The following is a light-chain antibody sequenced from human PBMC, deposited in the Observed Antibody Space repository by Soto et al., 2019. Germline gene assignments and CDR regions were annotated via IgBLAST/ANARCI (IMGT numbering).Light chain of an antibody. CDR2: GAS. J-gene: IGKJ1*01. V-gene: IGKV3-20*01. CDR1: QSVSNNY. CDR3: QQYGSSGT. Sequence: EILLTQSPATLSLSPGERATLSCRAIQSVSNNYLAWYQQKPGQAPRLLIYGASNRATGIPDRFSGSGSGTDFTLTISRLEPEDFAVYYCQQYGSSGTFGQGTKVDIK.